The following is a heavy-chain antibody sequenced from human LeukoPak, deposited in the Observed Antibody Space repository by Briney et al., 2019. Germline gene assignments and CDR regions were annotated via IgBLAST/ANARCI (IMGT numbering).Heavy chain of an antibody. D-gene: IGHD3-10*01. V-gene: IGHV3-30*18. CDR1: GFTFSSYG. Sequence: GGSLRLSCAASGFTFSSYGMHWVRQTPGKGLEWVAVISYDGSNKYYADSVKGRFTVSRDNSKNTLYLQMNSLRAEDTAVYYCAKEGAGWNYYGSNWFDPWGQGTLVTVSS. CDR3: AKEGAGWNYYGSNWFDP. CDR2: ISYDGSNK. J-gene: IGHJ5*02.